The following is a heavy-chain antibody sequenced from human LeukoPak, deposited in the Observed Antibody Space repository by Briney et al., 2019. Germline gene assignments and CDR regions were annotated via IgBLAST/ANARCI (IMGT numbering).Heavy chain of an antibody. CDR1: GGSFSGFY. Sequence: SETLSLTCEVFGGSFSGFYWTWLRQSPGEGLEWIGEVNDERFTSYNPSLETRVTISLDTSKSQFSLKLASVTAADTAVYYCSRGFAGTTTGTFGRRGFDVWGRGTLVTV. CDR2: VNDERFT. J-gene: IGHJ3*01. V-gene: IGHV4-34*01. D-gene: IGHD1-1*01. CDR3: SRGFAGTTTGTFGRRGFDV.